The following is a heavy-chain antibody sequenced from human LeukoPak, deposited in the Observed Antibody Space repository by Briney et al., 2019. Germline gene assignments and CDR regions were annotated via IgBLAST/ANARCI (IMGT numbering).Heavy chain of an antibody. CDR2: IYYSGST. CDR3: ARQLQTDSSGYGLYAFDI. V-gene: IGHV4-31*03. Sequence: PSRTLSLTCTVSGGSISSGGYYWSWIRQHPGKGLEWIGYIYYSGSTYYNPSLKSRVTISVDTSKNQFSLKLSSVTAADTAVYYCARQLQTDSSGYGLYAFDIWGQGTMVTVSS. CDR1: GGSISSGGYY. D-gene: IGHD3-22*01. J-gene: IGHJ3*02.